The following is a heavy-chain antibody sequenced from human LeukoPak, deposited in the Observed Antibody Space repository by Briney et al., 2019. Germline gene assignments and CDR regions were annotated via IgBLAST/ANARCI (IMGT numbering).Heavy chain of an antibody. V-gene: IGHV4-39*02. CDR3: ARRVRAQNAFDI. CDR1: GGSISSSNYY. D-gene: IGHD3-22*01. Sequence: SETLSLTCTVSGGSISSSNYYWGWIRQPPGKGLEWIGIIYYSGSTYYNPSLRSRVTISVDTSKNHFSLKLRSVTAADTAVYYCARRVRAQNAFDIWGQGTMVTVSS. J-gene: IGHJ3*02. CDR2: IYYSGST.